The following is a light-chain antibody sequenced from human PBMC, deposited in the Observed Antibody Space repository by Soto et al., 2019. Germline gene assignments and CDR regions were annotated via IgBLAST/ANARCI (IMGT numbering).Light chain of an antibody. CDR2: RNN. CDR3: AAWDDSLSAHVV. V-gene: IGLV1-47*01. Sequence: QSVLTQPPSASATPGQRVTISCSGSRSNIGSNYVFWYQQLPGTAPKLLIYRNNQRPSGVPDRFSGSKSGTSASLAISGLRSEDEADYYCAAWDDSLSAHVVFGGGTKLTVL. CDR1: RSNIGSNY. J-gene: IGLJ2*01.